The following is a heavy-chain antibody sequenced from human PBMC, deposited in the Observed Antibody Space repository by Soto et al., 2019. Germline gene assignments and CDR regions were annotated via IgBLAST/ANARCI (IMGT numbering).Heavy chain of an antibody. D-gene: IGHD2-21*02. CDR3: ARDLWGYCGTDCSPLDV. V-gene: IGHV4-59*01. CDR1: GGSISRYY. CDR2: MYNTGST. Sequence: QVQLQESGPGLVKPSETLSLTCTVSGGSISRYYWSWIRQPPGKGLEWIGYMYNTGSTGYNPSFKSRVTISVDTSKNQFSLKLNSVTAADTAVYYCARDLWGYCGTDCSPLDVWGQGTTVTVSS. J-gene: IGHJ6*02.